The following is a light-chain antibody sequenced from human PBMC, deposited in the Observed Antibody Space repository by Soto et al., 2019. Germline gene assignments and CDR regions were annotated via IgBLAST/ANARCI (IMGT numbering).Light chain of an antibody. CDR1: QSISSY. CDR3: QQSYSTPLWT. J-gene: IGKJ1*01. V-gene: IGKV1-39*01. CDR2: AAS. Sequence: DIQMTQSPSSLSASVGYRVTITCRASQSISSYLNWYQQKPKKAPKHLIYAASSLQSGVPSRFSGSGSGTDFTLTISSLQPEDFATYYCQQSYSTPLWTFGQGTKVEIK.